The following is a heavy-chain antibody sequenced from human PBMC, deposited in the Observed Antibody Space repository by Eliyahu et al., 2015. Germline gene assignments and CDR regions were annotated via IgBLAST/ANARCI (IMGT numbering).Heavy chain of an antibody. D-gene: IGHD3-10*01. Sequence: VKGRFTISRDSSKNTLYLQMNSLRAEDTALYYXARDHLVRGHILEYWGQGTLVTVSS. V-gene: IGHV3-23*01. J-gene: IGHJ4*02. CDR3: ARDHLVRGHILEY.